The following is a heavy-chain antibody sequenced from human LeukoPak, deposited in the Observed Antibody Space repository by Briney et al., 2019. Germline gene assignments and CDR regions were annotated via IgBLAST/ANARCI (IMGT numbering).Heavy chain of an antibody. CDR1: GYTFTIYF. CDR3: ARDKRGSLDH. V-gene: IGHV1-46*01. J-gene: IGHJ4*02. D-gene: IGHD3-10*01. CDR2: INPSGDTT. Sequence: ASVNISCKASGYTFTIYFIHLVRQAPGRGLEWMGVINPSGDTTTYAQGFEGRLTMTRDTSTSTVYMYLHSLTFDDTAVYYCARDKRGSLDHWGRGTLVVVSS.